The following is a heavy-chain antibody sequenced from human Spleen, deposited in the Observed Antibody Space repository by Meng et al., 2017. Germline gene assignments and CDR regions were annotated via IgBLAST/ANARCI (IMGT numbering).Heavy chain of an antibody. CDR3: VRDENISLGKLFGDY. D-gene: IGHD2-21*01. V-gene: IGHV1-2*06. J-gene: IGHJ4*02. CDR1: GYTFTSYG. Sequence: ASVKVSCKASGYTFTSYGISWVRQAPGQGLDWMGRIDPRSGDTQYAQKFQGRVTMTADTSIGTAYVELSGLRSDDTAIYYCVRDENISLGKLFGDYWGQGTRVTVSS. CDR2: IDPRSGDT.